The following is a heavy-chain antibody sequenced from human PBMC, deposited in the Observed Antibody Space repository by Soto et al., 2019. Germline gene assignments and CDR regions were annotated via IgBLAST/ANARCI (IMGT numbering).Heavy chain of an antibody. CDR3: ARDRYYYDSPTQPTDY. V-gene: IGHV1-2*02. CDR1: GYTFTGYY. J-gene: IGHJ4*02. CDR2: INPNSGGT. Sequence: QVQLVQSGAEVKKPGASVKVSCKASGYTFTGYYMHWVRQAPGQGLEWMGWINPNSGGTNYAQKFQGRVTMTRDTSISTAYMELSRLRSDDTAVYYCARDRYYYDSPTQPTDYWGQGTLVTVSS. D-gene: IGHD3-22*01.